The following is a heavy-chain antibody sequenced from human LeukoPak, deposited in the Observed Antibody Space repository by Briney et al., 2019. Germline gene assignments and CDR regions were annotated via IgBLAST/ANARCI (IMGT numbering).Heavy chain of an antibody. J-gene: IGHJ6*02. D-gene: IGHD3-22*01. CDR3: AKSIRRITMIVVVITRDYYYYYGMDV. Sequence: GGSLRLSCQTSGFTFSSYAMHWVRQAPGKGLEWVAVIWFDRTTEYYADSVRGRFTISRDNSKNTLYLQMNSLRAEDTAVYYCAKSIRRITMIVVVITRDYYYYYGMDVWGQGTTVTVSS. CDR1: GFTFSSYA. CDR2: IWFDRTTE. V-gene: IGHV3-33*06.